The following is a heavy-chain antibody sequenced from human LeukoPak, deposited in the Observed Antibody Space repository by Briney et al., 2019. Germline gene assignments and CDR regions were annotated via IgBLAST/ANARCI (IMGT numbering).Heavy chain of an antibody. CDR2: INPNSGGT. J-gene: IGHJ6*02. CDR3: ARESVNSSRWYPYYYYGMDV. Sequence: ASVKVSCKASGYTFTGYYMHWVRQAPGQGLEWMGWINPNSGGTNYAQKFQGWVTMTRDTSISTAYMELSRLRSDDTAVYYCARESVNSSRWYPYYYYGMDVWGQGTTVTVSS. CDR1: GYTFTGYY. V-gene: IGHV1-2*04. D-gene: IGHD6-13*01.